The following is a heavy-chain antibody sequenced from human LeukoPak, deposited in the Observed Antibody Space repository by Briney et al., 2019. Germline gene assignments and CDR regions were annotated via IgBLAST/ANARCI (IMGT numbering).Heavy chain of an antibody. Sequence: ASVKVSCKASGYTFTSDDINWVRQATGQGLEWMGWMNPKSGNTGYAQKFQGRVTMTRDTSISTGYMELSRLRSDDTAVYYCARDGGPQYSGYDGVYIGLSDYWGQGTLVTVSS. CDR3: ARDGGPQYSGYDGVYIGLSDY. D-gene: IGHD5-12*01. CDR1: GYTFTSDD. V-gene: IGHV1-8*01. CDR2: MNPKSGNT. J-gene: IGHJ4*02.